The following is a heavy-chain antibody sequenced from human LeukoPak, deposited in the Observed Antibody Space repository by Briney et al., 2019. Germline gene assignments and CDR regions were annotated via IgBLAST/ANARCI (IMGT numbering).Heavy chain of an antibody. Sequence: GGSLRLSCAASGFTFSSYWMHWVRQAPGKWLVWVSHINSDGSSTNYADSVKGRFTISRDNSKNTLYLQMDSLRAEDTAVYYCARVVSGGTGSWFDPWGQGTLVTVSS. V-gene: IGHV3-74*01. D-gene: IGHD2-15*01. CDR3: ARVVSGGTGSWFDP. CDR1: GFTFSSYW. J-gene: IGHJ5*02. CDR2: INSDGSST.